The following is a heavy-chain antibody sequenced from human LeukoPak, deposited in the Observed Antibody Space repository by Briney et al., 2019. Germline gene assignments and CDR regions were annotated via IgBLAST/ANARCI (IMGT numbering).Heavy chain of an antibody. CDR3: ARYRGYSYGAYYYYGMDV. CDR1: GGSFSGYY. D-gene: IGHD5-18*01. CDR2: INHSGST. V-gene: IGHV4-34*01. J-gene: IGHJ6*02. Sequence: SETLSLTCAVYGGSFSGYYWSWIRQPPGKGLEWIGEINHSGSTNYNPSLKSRVTISVDTSKNQFSLKLSSVTAADTAVYYCARYRGYSYGAYYYYGMDVWGQGTTVTVSS.